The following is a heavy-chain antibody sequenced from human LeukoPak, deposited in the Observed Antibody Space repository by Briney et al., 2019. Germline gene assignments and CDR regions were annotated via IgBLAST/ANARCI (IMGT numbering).Heavy chain of an antibody. D-gene: IGHD6-25*01. Sequence: GESLKISCKGSGYSFTTYWIGWVRQMPGKGLEWMGIIYPGDSDTRYSPSFQGQATVSADKSISTAYLKWSSLTASDTAMYYCARHPSGFLDYYYMDVWGKGTTVTVS. V-gene: IGHV5-51*01. J-gene: IGHJ6*03. CDR2: IYPGDSDT. CDR3: ARHPSGFLDYYYMDV. CDR1: GYSFTTYW.